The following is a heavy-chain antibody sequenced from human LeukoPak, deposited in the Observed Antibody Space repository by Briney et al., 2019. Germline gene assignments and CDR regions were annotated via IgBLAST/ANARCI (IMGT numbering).Heavy chain of an antibody. J-gene: IGHJ6*02. D-gene: IGHD6-13*01. CDR2: INPNSGGT. Sequence: ASVKASCKASGYTFTGYYMHWVRQAPGQGLEWMGRINPNSGGTNYAQKFQGRVTMTRDTSISTAYMELSRLRSDDTAVYYCARGLYSSSWYADYYYGMDVWGQGTTVTVSS. V-gene: IGHV1-2*06. CDR3: ARGLYSSSWYADYYYGMDV. CDR1: GYTFTGYY.